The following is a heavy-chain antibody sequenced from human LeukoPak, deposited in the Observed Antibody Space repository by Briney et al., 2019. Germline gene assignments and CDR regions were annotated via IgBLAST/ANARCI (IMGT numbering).Heavy chain of an antibody. CDR1: GFTFSSYS. CDR2: ISSSSSTI. D-gene: IGHD5-12*01. J-gene: IGHJ2*01. Sequence: GGSLRLSCAASGFTFSSYSMNWVVQAPGKGLEWVSYISSSSSTIYYADSVKGRFTISRDNAKNSLYLQMNSLRAEDTAVYYCARDWGYGGFDLWGRGTLVTVSS. V-gene: IGHV3-48*01. CDR3: ARDWGYGGFDL.